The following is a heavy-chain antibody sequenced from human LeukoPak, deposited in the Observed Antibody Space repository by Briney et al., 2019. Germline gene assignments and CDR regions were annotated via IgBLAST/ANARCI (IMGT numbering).Heavy chain of an antibody. CDR3: ARGGGTAGYYYQMDV. CDR1: GFTFSGYS. Sequence: GGSLRLSCAASGFTFSGYSMSWVRQAPGKGLEWVANIKQDGSDKYYVDSVKGRFTISRDNSKNTVYLQMNSLRADDTAVYYCARGGGTAGYYYQMDVWGQGTTVTVSS. J-gene: IGHJ6*02. D-gene: IGHD3-16*01. CDR2: IKQDGSDK. V-gene: IGHV3-7*02.